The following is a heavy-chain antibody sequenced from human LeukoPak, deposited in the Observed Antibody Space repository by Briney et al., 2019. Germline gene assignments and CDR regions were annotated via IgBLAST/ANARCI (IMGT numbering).Heavy chain of an antibody. CDR3: ASPPHGDLYYYFDY. J-gene: IGHJ4*02. D-gene: IGHD2-2*02. V-gene: IGHV4-38-2*01. CDR2: IYHSGSS. CDR1: GYSISSGYY. Sequence: SETLSLTCGVSGYSISSGYYWGWIRQPPGKGLEWIGSIYHSGSSYYNPSLKSRVTISVDTSKNQFSLKLSSVTAADTAVYYCASPPHGDLYYYFDYWGQGTLVTVSS.